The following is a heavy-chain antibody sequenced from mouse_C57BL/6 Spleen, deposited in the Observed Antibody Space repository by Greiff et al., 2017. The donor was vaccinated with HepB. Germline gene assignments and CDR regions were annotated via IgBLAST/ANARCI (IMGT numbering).Heavy chain of an antibody. CDR1: GYSITSGYY. CDR2: ISYDGSN. Sequence: EVQLQESGPGLVKPSQSLSLTCSVTGYSITSGYYWNWIRQFPGNKLEWMGYISYDGSNNYNPSLKNRNSITRDTSKNQFFLKLNSVTTEDTATYYCARGDWDGWYFDVWGTGTTVTVSS. D-gene: IGHD4-1*01. J-gene: IGHJ1*03. CDR3: ARGDWDGWYFDV. V-gene: IGHV3-6*01.